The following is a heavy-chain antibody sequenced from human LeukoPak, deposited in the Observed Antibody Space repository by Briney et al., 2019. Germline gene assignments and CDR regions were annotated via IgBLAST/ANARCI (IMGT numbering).Heavy chain of an antibody. CDR2: IYYSGST. D-gene: IGHD3-3*01. J-gene: IGHJ5*02. Sequence: SETLSLTCTVSGGSISSSSYYWGWIRQPPGKGLEWIGSIYYSGSTYYNPSLKSRVTISVDTSKNQFSLKLSSVTAADTAVYYCARCRDDFWSGYSLDPWGQGTLVTVSS. V-gene: IGHV4-39*01. CDR3: ARCRDDFWSGYSLDP. CDR1: GGSISSSSYY.